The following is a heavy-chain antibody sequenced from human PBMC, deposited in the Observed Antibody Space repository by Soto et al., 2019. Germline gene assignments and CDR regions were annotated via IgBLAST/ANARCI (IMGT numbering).Heavy chain of an antibody. J-gene: IGHJ3*02. Sequence: SENQSLTFTVSGGSINNYYWRWIRQPPGKGLEWIGYTYYSGSTNYNPSLKSRATISVDTSKNQFTLKLSSVTAADTAVYYCARVPWQWLGGYAFDIWGQGTMVT. CDR1: GGSINNYY. CDR3: ARVPWQWLGGYAFDI. D-gene: IGHD6-19*01. V-gene: IGHV4-59*01. CDR2: TYYSGST.